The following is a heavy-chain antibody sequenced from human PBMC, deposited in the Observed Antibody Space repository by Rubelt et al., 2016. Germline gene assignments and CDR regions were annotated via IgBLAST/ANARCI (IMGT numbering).Heavy chain of an antibody. D-gene: IGHD3-22*01. CDR1: GFSLSTTGVG. CDR2: IYWDDDD. J-gene: IGHJ4*02. Sequence: QITLRESGPTLVKPTQTVTLTCTFSGFSLSTTGVGVGWIRQPPGKALEWLALIYWDDDDRYSPSLKSRLTITRDTSRNQGFLTMTNMDPVDTATYYCARIKVTYYFDSSGYSGWNYYFDYWGQGTLVTVSS. V-gene: IGHV2-5*02. CDR3: ARIKVTYYFDSSGYSGWNYYFDY.